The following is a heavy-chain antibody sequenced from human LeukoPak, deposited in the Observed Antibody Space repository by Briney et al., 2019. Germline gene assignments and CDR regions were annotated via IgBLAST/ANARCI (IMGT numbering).Heavy chain of an antibody. J-gene: IGHJ5*02. CDR2: IYPGDSDT. V-gene: IGHV5-51*01. CDR1: GYSFTSYW. Sequence: GESLKISWKGSGYSFTSYWIGWVRQMPGKGLEWMGIIYPGDSDTRYSPSFQGQVTISADKSIRTAYLQWSSLKASDTAMYYCARVITGATTWFDPWGQGTLVTVSS. D-gene: IGHD1-7*01. CDR3: ARVITGATTWFDP.